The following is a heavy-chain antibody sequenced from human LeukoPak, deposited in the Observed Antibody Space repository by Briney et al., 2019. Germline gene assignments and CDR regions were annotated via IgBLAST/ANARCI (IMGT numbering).Heavy chain of an antibody. J-gene: IGHJ4*02. CDR1: GFTFSSYS. Sequence: PGGSLRLSCAASGFTFSSYSMNWVRQAPGKGLEWVSSISSSSSYIYYADSVKGRFTISRDNAKNSLYLQMNSLRAEDTAVYYCARADYGDYPGGGPSNYWGQGTLVTVSS. D-gene: IGHD4-17*01. CDR3: ARADYGDYPGGGPSNY. CDR2: ISSSSSYI. V-gene: IGHV3-21*01.